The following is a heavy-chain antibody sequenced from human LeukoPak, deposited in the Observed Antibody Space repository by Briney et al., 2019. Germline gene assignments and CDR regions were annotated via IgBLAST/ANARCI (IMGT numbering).Heavy chain of an antibody. Sequence: GGSLRLSCAASGFTVSSNYMSWVRQAPGKGLEWVSVIYSGGSTYYADSVKGRFTISRDNSKNTLYLQMNSLRAEDTAVYYCATEVTSIVPDYWGQGTLVTVSS. CDR3: ATEVTSIVPDY. CDR2: IYSGGST. V-gene: IGHV3-53*01. CDR1: GFTVSSNY. J-gene: IGHJ4*02. D-gene: IGHD2-21*02.